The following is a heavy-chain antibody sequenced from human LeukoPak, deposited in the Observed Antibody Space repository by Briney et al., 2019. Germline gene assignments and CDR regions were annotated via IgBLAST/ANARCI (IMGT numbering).Heavy chain of an antibody. J-gene: IGHJ4*02. CDR3: ATPTRGGIAVTGTFGH. Sequence: SETLSLTCAGSGGAFTGYYWSWIRQPPGKGLEWIGEINHSGATNYNPSLKSRVTISVDTSKNHFSLRLTSVSAADTGVYYCATPTRGGIAVTGTFGHWGQGTQVTVSS. CDR1: GGAFTGYY. V-gene: IGHV4-34*01. D-gene: IGHD6-19*01. CDR2: INHSGAT.